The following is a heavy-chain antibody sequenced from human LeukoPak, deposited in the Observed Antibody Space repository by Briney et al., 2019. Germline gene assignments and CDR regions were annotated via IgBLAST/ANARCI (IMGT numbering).Heavy chain of an antibody. CDR1: GYTSTSYD. V-gene: IGHV1-8*01. Sequence: GASVKVSCKASGYTSTSYDINWVRQATGQGLEWMGWMNPNSGNTGYAQKFQGRVTMTRNTSISTAYMELSSLRSEDTAVYYCALRVDYYYYYGMDVWGQGTTVTVSS. CDR3: ALRVDYYYYYGMDV. J-gene: IGHJ6*02. CDR2: MNPNSGNT.